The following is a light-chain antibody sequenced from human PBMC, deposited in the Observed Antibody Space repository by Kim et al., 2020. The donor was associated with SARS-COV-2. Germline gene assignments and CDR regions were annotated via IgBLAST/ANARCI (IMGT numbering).Light chain of an antibody. Sequence: GEGVTVSCTGSSSNIGAGYDVHWYQQLPGTAPKLLIYGNSNRPSGVPDRFSGSKSGTSASLAITGLQAEDEADYYCQSYDSSSYVVFGGGTQLTVL. J-gene: IGLJ2*01. CDR1: SSNIGAGYD. V-gene: IGLV1-40*01. CDR3: QSYDSSSYVV. CDR2: GNS.